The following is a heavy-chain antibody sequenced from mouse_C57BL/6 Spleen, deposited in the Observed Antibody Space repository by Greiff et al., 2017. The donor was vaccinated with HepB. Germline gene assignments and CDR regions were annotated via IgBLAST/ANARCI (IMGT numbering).Heavy chain of an antibody. D-gene: IGHD1-1*01. CDR1: GFTFSDYG. J-gene: IGHJ2*01. Sequence: EVNVVESGGGLVKPGGSLKLSCAASGFTFSDYGMHWVRQAPEKGLEWVAYISSGSSTIYYADTVKGRFTISRDNAKNTLFLQMTSLRSEDTAMYYCARDYYGSSSYFDDWGQGTTLTVSS. CDR3: ARDYYGSSSYFDD. CDR2: ISSGSSTI. V-gene: IGHV5-17*01.